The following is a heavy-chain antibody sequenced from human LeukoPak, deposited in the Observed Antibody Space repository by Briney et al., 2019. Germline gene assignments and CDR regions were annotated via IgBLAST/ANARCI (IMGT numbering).Heavy chain of an antibody. V-gene: IGHV1-69*13. J-gene: IGHJ6*02. CDR3: ARAPQSSGWYYYGMDV. D-gene: IGHD6-19*01. CDR1: GGTFSSYA. Sequence: SVKVSCKASGGTFSSYAISWVRQAPGQGLEWMGGIIPIFGTANYAQKFQGRVTITADESTSTAYMELSSLGSEDTAVYYCARAPQSSGWYYYGMDVWGQGTTVTVSS. CDR2: IIPIFGTA.